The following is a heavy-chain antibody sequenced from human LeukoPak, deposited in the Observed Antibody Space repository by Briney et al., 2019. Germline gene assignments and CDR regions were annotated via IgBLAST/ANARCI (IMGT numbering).Heavy chain of an antibody. CDR2: ISPNSGGT. D-gene: IGHD6-19*01. J-gene: IGHJ4*02. CDR3: ARTIRITVAGNHFDF. CDR1: GYTFTDYY. V-gene: IGHV1-2*02. Sequence: ASVKVSCKTSGYTFTDYYIHWVRQARGQGLEWVGWISPNSGGTNYSQKFRGRVTMTRDTSISTAYMELSRLRSDDTAIYYCARTIRITVAGNHFDFWGQGTLVTVPS.